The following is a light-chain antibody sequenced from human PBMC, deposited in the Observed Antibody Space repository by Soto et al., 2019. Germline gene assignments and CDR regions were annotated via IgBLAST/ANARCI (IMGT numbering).Light chain of an antibody. V-gene: IGLV3-25*02. CDR2: KDT. CDR3: QSADDSGIYYV. CDR1: ALPKQY. Sequence: SYELTQPPSVSVSPGQTARITCSGDALPKQYAYWYQQKPGQAPILVIYKDTERPSGIPERFSGSSSGTTVTLTISGVQAGDEAEYYCQSADDSGIYYVFGTETKVTGL. J-gene: IGLJ1*01.